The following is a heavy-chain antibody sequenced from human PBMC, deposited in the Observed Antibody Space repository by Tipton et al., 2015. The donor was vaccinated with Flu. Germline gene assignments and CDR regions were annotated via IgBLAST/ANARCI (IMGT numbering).Heavy chain of an antibody. CDR3: TRKEYDILSGYYNGVDY. J-gene: IGHJ4*02. V-gene: IGHV4-39*07. CDR2: INHSGST. CDR1: GGSISSGGYY. D-gene: IGHD3-9*01. Sequence: TLSLTCTVSGGSISSGGYYWSWIRQPPGKGLEWIGEINHSGSTNYNPSLKSRVTISVDTSKNQFSLKLSSVTAADTAVYYCTRKEYDILSGYYNGVDYWGQGTLVTVSS.